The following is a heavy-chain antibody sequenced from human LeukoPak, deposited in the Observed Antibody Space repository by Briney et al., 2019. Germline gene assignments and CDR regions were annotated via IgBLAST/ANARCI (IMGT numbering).Heavy chain of an antibody. J-gene: IGHJ4*02. CDR2: MNPNSGNT. V-gene: IGHV1-8*01. D-gene: IGHD6-19*01. CDR3: ARELAVAGTQGDY. CDR1: GYTFTSYD. Sequence: ASVKVSCKASGYTFTSYDINWVRQATGQGLEWMGWMNPNSGNTGYAQKFQGRVTMTRNASISTAYMELSSLRSEDTAVYYCARELAVAGTQGDYWGQGTLVTVSS.